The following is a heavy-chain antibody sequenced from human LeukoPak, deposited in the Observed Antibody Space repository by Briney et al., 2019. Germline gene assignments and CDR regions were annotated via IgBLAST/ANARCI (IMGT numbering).Heavy chain of an antibody. CDR2: IWYDGSNK. Sequence: GGSLRLSCAASGFTFSSYGMHWVRQAPGKGLEWVAVIWYDGSNKYYADSVKGRFTISRDNSKNTLYLQMNSLRAEDTAVYYCARDDDFWSGYPPYYYYGMDVWGQGTTVTVSS. CDR3: ARDDDFWSGYPPYYYYGMDV. D-gene: IGHD3-3*01. V-gene: IGHV3-33*01. J-gene: IGHJ6*02. CDR1: GFTFSSYG.